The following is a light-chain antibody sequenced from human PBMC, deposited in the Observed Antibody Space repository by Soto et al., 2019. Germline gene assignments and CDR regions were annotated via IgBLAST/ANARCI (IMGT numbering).Light chain of an antibody. CDR2: QVT. CDR1: SSDLAIYNY. V-gene: IGLV2-14*01. Sequence: QSVLTQPASVSGSPGQSITICCTGTSSDLAIYNYVSWYQQQPGKAPKLMIYQVTNRPSGVSNXFSGSRXXNTASLTISGLQAEDEADYYCSSYTDSSNYVFGTGTKVTVL. J-gene: IGLJ1*01. CDR3: SSYTDSSNYV.